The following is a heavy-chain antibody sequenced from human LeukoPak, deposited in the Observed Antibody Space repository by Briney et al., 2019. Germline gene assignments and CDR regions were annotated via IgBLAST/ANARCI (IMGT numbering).Heavy chain of an antibody. V-gene: IGHV3-9*01. D-gene: IGHD3-16*02. CDR1: GFTFDDYA. CDR3: ASLYKDYDYVWGSYRHHFDY. Sequence: GGSLRLSCAASGFTFDDYAMHWVRQAPGKGLEWVSGISWNSGSIGYADSVKGRFTISRDNAKNSLYLQMNSLRAEDTAVYYCASLYKDYDYVWGSYRHHFDYWGQGTLVTVSS. CDR2: ISWNSGSI. J-gene: IGHJ4*02.